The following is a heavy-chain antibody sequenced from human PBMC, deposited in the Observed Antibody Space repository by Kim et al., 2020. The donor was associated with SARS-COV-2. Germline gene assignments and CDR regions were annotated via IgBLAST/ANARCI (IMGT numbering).Heavy chain of an antibody. CDR3: ARPDYDILTGYPYHYYGMDV. V-gene: IGHV1-69*13. J-gene: IGHJ6*02. D-gene: IGHD3-9*01. CDR2: IIPIFGTA. CDR1: GGTFSSYA. Sequence: SVKVSCKASGGTFSSYAISWVRQAPGQGLEWMGGIIPIFGTANYAQKFQGRVTITADESTSTAYMELSSLRSEDTAVYYCARPDYDILTGYPYHYYGMDVWGQGTTVTVSS.